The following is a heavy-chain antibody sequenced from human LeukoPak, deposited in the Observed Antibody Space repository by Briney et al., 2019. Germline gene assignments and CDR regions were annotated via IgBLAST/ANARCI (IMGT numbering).Heavy chain of an antibody. Sequence: ASVKVSCKASGGTFSSYAISWVRQAPGQGLEWMGRIIPILGIANYAQKFQGRVTITADKSTSTAYKELSSLRSEDTAVYYCARPRYCSSTSCYPRAPGKAAENYYYYGMDVWGQGTTVTVSS. CDR3: ARPRYCSSTSCYPRAPGKAAENYYYYGMDV. CDR2: IIPILGIA. J-gene: IGHJ6*02. V-gene: IGHV1-69*04. CDR1: GGTFSSYA. D-gene: IGHD2-2*01.